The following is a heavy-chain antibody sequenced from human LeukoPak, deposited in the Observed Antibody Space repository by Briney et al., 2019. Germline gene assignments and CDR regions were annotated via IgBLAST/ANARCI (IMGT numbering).Heavy chain of an antibody. CDR3: ARHGYSGYVAWFDP. CDR1: GGSISSYY. V-gene: IGHV4-59*08. J-gene: IGHJ5*02. Sequence: SETLSLTCTVSGGSISSYYWSWIRQPPVKALEWIGYIYYSGSTNYNPSLKSRVTISVDTSKNQFSLKLSSVTAADTAVYYCARHGYSGYVAWFDPWGQGTLVTVSS. CDR2: IYYSGST. D-gene: IGHD5-12*01.